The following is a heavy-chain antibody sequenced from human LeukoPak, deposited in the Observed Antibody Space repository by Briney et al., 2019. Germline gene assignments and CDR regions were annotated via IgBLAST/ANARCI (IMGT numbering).Heavy chain of an antibody. CDR3: ARDSNCSGGSCYLFDP. D-gene: IGHD2-15*01. V-gene: IGHV4-31*03. Sequence: SQTLSLTCTVSGGSISSGGYYWSWIRQHPGKGLESIGYIYYSGSTYYNPSLKSRVTISVDTSKNQFSLKLSSVTAADTAVYYCARDSNCSGGSCYLFDPWGQGTLVTVSS. J-gene: IGHJ5*02. CDR1: GGSISSGGYY. CDR2: IYYSGST.